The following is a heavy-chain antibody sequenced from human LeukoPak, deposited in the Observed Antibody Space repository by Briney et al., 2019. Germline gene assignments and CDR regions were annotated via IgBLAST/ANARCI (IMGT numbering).Heavy chain of an antibody. CDR3: AKDSDYYGSGSN. J-gene: IGHJ4*02. V-gene: IGHV3-23*01. Sequence: GGSLRLSCAASGFTFSSYAMSWVRQAPGKGLEWVSAISGSGGSTYYADSVRGRFTISRDNSKNTLYLQMNSLRAEDTAVYYCAKDSDYYGSGSNWGQGTLVTVSS. D-gene: IGHD3-10*01. CDR2: ISGSGGST. CDR1: GFTFSSYA.